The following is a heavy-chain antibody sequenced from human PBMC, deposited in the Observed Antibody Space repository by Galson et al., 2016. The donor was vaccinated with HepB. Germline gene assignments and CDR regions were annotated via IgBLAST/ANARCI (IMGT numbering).Heavy chain of an antibody. D-gene: IGHD2-2*01. J-gene: IGHJ5*02. CDR1: GASISDSNW. CDR2: ISHTGTS. V-gene: IGHV4-4*02. CDR3: ARASIIPGARMVFDP. Sequence: SETLSLTCAVSGASISDSNWWTWVRQVPGKGLEWIGEISHTGTSNNNPFLSSRFTLSVDKSRNQFSLNVTSVTAADTAVYYCARASIIPGARMVFDPWGQGTLVTVSS.